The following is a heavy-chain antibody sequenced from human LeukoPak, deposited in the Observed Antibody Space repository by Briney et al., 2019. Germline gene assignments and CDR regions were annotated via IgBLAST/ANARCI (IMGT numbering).Heavy chain of an antibody. CDR1: GGSFSGYY. J-gene: IGHJ4*02. Sequence: SETLSLTCAVYGGSFSGYYWSWIRQPPGKGLEWIGEINHSGSTTYNPSLKSRVTISVDTSKNQFSLKLSSVTAADTAVYYCARVPEGAVAGFFDYWGQGTLVTVSS. D-gene: IGHD6-19*01. CDR2: INHSGST. V-gene: IGHV4-34*01. CDR3: ARVPEGAVAGFFDY.